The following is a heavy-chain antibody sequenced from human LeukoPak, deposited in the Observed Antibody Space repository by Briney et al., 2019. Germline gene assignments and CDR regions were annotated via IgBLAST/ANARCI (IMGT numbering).Heavy chain of an antibody. D-gene: IGHD1-14*01. CDR1: GFTFSDYY. J-gene: IGHJ4*02. Sequence: PGGSLRLSCAASGFTFSDYYMSWIRQAPGKGLEWISYISSSSSYTNYADSVKGRFTISRDNAKNSLYLQMNSLRAEDTAVFYCAKGLTGAGLTPFVHWGQGTLVTVSS. V-gene: IGHV3-11*06. CDR3: AKGLTGAGLTPFVH. CDR2: ISSSSSYT.